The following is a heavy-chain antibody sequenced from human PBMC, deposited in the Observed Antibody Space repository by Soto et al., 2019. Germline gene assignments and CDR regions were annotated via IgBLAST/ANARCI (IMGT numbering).Heavy chain of an antibody. CDR3: ASLPGIAVAWAEYFQH. Sequence: EVQLVESGGGLVQPGGSLRLSCAASGFTFSSYWMSWVRQAPGKGLEWVANIKQDGSEKYYVDSVKGRFTISRDNAKNSLYLQMNSLRAEDTAVYYCASLPGIAVAWAEYFQHWGQGTLVTVSS. CDR1: GFTFSSYW. J-gene: IGHJ1*01. V-gene: IGHV3-7*01. D-gene: IGHD6-19*01. CDR2: IKQDGSEK.